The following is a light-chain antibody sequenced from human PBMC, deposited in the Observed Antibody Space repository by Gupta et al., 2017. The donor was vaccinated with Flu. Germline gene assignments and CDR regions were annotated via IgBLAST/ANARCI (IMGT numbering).Light chain of an antibody. CDR3: QQATSLGFPT. CDR2: AAT. V-gene: IGKV1-12*01. J-gene: IGKJ3*01. CDR1: QGINTY. Sequence: SVSASVGDRVTIACRASQGINTYLAWYQQKPGKAPTLLIYAATALQSGVPSRFSGSGSGTDFTLTISSLQPEDSGTYYCQQATSLGFPTFGPGTKVHI.